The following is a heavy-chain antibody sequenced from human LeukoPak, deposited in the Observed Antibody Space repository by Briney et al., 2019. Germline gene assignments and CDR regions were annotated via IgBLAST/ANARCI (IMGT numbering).Heavy chain of an antibody. CDR2: IQSDGSDQ. V-gene: IGHV3-30*02. CDR3: AKRDGYNSGPFDY. Sequence: GGSLRLSCAASGFTFSSYGMHWVRQAPGKGLEWVAFIQSDGSDQYYADSVKGRLSISRDNSKNTLYLQMNSLRTEDTAVYYCAKRDGYNSGPFDYWGQGTLVTVSS. J-gene: IGHJ4*02. D-gene: IGHD5-24*01. CDR1: GFTFSSYG.